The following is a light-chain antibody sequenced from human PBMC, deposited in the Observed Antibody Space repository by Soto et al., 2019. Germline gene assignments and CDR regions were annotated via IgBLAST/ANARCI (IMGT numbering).Light chain of an antibody. CDR3: QQYNNWPPLT. J-gene: IGKJ4*01. CDR1: QSVSSN. Sequence: EIVMTQSPATLSVSPGERATLSCRASQSVSSNLAWYQQKPGQAPRLLIYGAFTRATGIPPRFSGSGSWTEFTLTISSLQSADFAVYYCQQYNNWPPLTFGGGTKVEIK. V-gene: IGKV3-15*01. CDR2: GAF.